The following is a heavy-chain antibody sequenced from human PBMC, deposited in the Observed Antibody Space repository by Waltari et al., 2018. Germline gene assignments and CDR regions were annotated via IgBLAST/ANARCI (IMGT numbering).Heavy chain of an antibody. CDR3: AKSRGFEY. D-gene: IGHD2-2*01. CDR1: GFTFSRYW. Sequence: EVQQVESGGGLVQPGGSLRLSCGASGFTFSRYWMSWVRQTPGKGLEWVANINYDGSQKYYVDSVKGRFTISRDNAKNSVYLQMNSLRVEDTAVYYCAKSRGFEYWGQGTLITVSS. J-gene: IGHJ4*02. V-gene: IGHV3-7*01. CDR2: INYDGSQK.